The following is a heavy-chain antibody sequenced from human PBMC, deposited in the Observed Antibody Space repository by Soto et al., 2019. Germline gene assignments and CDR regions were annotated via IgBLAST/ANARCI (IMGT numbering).Heavy chain of an antibody. CDR1: RYSINNNNW. J-gene: IGHJ4*02. CDR3: TKNSAYALDY. V-gene: IGHV4-4*02. D-gene: IGHD5-12*01. CDR2: LHHGGST. Sequence: SETLSLTCDVSRYSINNNNWWSWVRQPPGGGLEWIGELHHGGSTNYNPSLESRATFSVDISRNQFFLKLSSVTAADTAVYYCTKNSAYALDYWGQGTLVTVSS.